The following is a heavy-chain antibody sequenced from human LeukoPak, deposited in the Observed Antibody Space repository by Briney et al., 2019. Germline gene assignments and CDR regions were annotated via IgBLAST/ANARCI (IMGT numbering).Heavy chain of an antibody. CDR1: GFTFTSHL. Sequence: GGSLRLSCTASGFTFTSHLMHWVRQVPGKGLVWVSRINGDGSGTNHADSVKGRFTISRDNANNTLYLQINSLRVEATAVSSCASDRVYGSGSYDYWGQGTLVTVSS. V-gene: IGHV3-74*01. D-gene: IGHD3-10*01. CDR3: ASDRVYGSGSYDY. J-gene: IGHJ4*02. CDR2: INGDGSGT.